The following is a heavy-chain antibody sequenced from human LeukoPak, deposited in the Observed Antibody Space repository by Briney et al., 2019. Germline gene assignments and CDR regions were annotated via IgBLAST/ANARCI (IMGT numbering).Heavy chain of an antibody. CDR3: ARGRDGYLRNFDY. Sequence: PGGSLRLPCAASGFTFDDYAMHWVRQAPGKGLEWVSGISWNSGTIGYADSVKGRFTISRDNVKNSLYLQMNSLRAEDTALYYCARGRDGYLRNFDYWGQGTLVTVSS. D-gene: IGHD5-24*01. CDR2: ISWNSGTI. CDR1: GFTFDDYA. V-gene: IGHV3-9*01. J-gene: IGHJ4*02.